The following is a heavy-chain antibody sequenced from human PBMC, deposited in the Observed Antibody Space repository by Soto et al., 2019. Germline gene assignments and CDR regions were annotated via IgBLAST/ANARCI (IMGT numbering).Heavy chain of an antibody. Sequence: QVQLQQWGAGLLKPSETVSLTCAVYGGSFIGYYGTWIRQPPGKGLEWIGEINHSGSTNYNPSLKSRATRSAARSKNQCSLRLSSVTAADTAVYYCATLGHYDFWSGFRKGNWFDPWGQGTLVTVSS. CDR2: INHSGST. D-gene: IGHD3-3*01. V-gene: IGHV4-34*01. CDR3: ATLGHYDFWSGFRKGNWFDP. J-gene: IGHJ5*02. CDR1: GGSFIGYY.